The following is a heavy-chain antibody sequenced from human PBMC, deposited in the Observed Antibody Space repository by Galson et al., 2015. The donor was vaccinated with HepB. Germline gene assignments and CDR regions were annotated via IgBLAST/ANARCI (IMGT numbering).Heavy chain of an antibody. J-gene: IGHJ3*02. CDR3: VRGSCSGSACYLRTNALEI. D-gene: IGHD2-21*01. Sequence: SLRLSCAASGFIFSIYDMHWVRQATGKGLEWVSSIHTGSDTYYAASVKGRFTTSRENAKNSVSLHMDSLGVGDTAVYYCVRGSCSGSACYLRTNALEIWGQGTVVTVSS. CDR1: GFIFSIYD. V-gene: IGHV3-13*01. CDR2: IHTGSDT.